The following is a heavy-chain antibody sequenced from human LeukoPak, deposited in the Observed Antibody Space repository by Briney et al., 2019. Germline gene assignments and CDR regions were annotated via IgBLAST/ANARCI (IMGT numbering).Heavy chain of an antibody. CDR3: ARRNAMDV. CDR2: INRDGSER. CDR1: GFTFSNYW. V-gene: IGHV3-7*03. J-gene: IGHJ6*02. Sequence: GGSLRLSCAASGFTFSNYWMTWVRQAPGKGLEWVANINRDGSERYYVDSVKGRFTISRDDAKSSLYLQMNSLRAEDTAVYYCARRNAMDVWAQGTTVIFS.